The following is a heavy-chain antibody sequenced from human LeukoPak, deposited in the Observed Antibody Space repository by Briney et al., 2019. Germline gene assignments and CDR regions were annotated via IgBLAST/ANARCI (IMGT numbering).Heavy chain of an antibody. Sequence: GGSLRLSCAASGFTFSSYAMSWVRQAPGKGLEWVSAISGSGGSTYYADSVKGRFTISRDNSKNTLYLQMNSLRAEDTAVYYCAKDLRYNSVVRYMDVWGKGTTVTVSS. D-gene: IGHD6-19*01. J-gene: IGHJ6*03. CDR1: GFTFSSYA. CDR2: ISGSGGST. V-gene: IGHV3-23*01. CDR3: AKDLRYNSVVRYMDV.